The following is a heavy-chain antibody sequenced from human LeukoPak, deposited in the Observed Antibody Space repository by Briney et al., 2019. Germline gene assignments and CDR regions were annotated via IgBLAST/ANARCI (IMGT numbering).Heavy chain of an antibody. CDR1: GGSFSGYY. D-gene: IGHD2-15*01. J-gene: IGHJ5*02. CDR2: INHSGST. Sequence: SETLSLTCAVYGGSFSGYYWSWIRQPPGKGLEWIGEINHSGSTNYNPSLKSRVIISVDTSKNQFSLKLNSVTAADTAVYYCARVDGSCSGGSCPSGNWFDPWGQGTLVTVSS. V-gene: IGHV4-34*01. CDR3: ARVDGSCSGGSCPSGNWFDP.